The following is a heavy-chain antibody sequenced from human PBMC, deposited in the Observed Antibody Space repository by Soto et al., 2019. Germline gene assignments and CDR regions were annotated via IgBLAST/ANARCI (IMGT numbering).Heavy chain of an antibody. CDR2: IYPGDSDT. Sequence: GSLKISCKGSGYSFTSYWIGWVRQMPGKGLEWMGIIYPGDSDTRYSPSFQGQVTISADKSISTAYLQWSSLKASDTAMYCCARLYCSGGSCYHPYNWFDPWGQGTLVTVSS. J-gene: IGHJ5*02. D-gene: IGHD2-15*01. CDR1: GYSFTSYW. V-gene: IGHV5-51*01. CDR3: ARLYCSGGSCYHPYNWFDP.